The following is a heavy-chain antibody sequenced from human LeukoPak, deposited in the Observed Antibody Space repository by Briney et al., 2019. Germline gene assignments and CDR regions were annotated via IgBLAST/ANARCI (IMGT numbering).Heavy chain of an antibody. Sequence: ASVKVSCKSSGYTFTGYYMHWVRQAPGQALEWMGWINPNSGGTNYAQKFQGRITVTRATSISTAYMELSRLRSDDTAVYYCARDPRMAAAAGAFDYWGQGTLVTVSS. J-gene: IGHJ4*02. CDR2: INPNSGGT. D-gene: IGHD6-13*01. CDR3: ARDPRMAAAAGAFDY. CDR1: GYTFTGYY. V-gene: IGHV1-2*02.